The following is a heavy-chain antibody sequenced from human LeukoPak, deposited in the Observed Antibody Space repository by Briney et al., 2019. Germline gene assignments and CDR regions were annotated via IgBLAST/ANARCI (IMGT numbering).Heavy chain of an antibody. CDR1: GGSFSGYY. CDR2: IIHSGST. Sequence: SETLSLTCAVYGGSFSGYYWSWIRQPPGKGLEWIGEIIHSGSTNYNPSLKSRVTISVDTSKNQFSLKLSSVTAADTAVYYCARDGGVDSGSSFGYYYYCYYMDVWGKGTTVTVSS. V-gene: IGHV4-34*12. D-gene: IGHD1-26*01. CDR3: ARDGGVDSGSSFGYYYYCYYMDV. J-gene: IGHJ6*03.